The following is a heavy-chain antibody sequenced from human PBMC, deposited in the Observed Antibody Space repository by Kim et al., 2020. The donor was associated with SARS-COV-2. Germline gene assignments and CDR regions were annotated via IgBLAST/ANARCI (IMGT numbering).Heavy chain of an antibody. J-gene: IGHJ4*02. CDR3: AREDSYCSSTSCTFDY. Sequence: KFQGRGTITADESTSTAYMELSSLRSEDTAVYYCAREDSYCSSTSCTFDYWGQGTLVTVSS. D-gene: IGHD2-2*01. V-gene: IGHV1-69*01.